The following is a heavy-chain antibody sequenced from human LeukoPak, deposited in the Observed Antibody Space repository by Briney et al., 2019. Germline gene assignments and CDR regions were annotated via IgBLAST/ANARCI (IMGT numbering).Heavy chain of an antibody. CDR3: AKDRRDGYSGHDY. Sequence: HRASVKVSCKASGYSFTNYAMNWVRQAPGQGLEWMGWINTNTGNPTYAQGFTGRFVFTLDTSVSTAYLQISSLKAEDTAVYYCAKDRRDGYSGHDYWGQGTLVTVSS. J-gene: IGHJ4*02. CDR1: GYSFTNYA. D-gene: IGHD5-24*01. V-gene: IGHV7-4-1*02. CDR2: INTNTGNP.